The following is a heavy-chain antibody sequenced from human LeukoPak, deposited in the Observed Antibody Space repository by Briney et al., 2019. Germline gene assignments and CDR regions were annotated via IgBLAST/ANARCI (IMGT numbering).Heavy chain of an antibody. V-gene: IGHV1-69*05. CDR2: IIPIFGTA. CDR1: GGTFSSYA. D-gene: IGHD3-10*01. Sequence: SVKVSCKASGGTFSSYAISWVRQAPGQGLEWMGGIIPIFGTANYAQKFQGRVTITTDESTSTAYMELSSLRSEGTAVYYCASMSGGLLWFGGGWFDPWGQGTLVTVSS. CDR3: ASMSGGLLWFGGGWFDP. J-gene: IGHJ5*02.